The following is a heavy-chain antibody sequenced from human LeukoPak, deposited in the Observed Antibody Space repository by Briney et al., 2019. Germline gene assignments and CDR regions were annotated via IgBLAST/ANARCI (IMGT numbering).Heavy chain of an antibody. D-gene: IGHD3-3*01. V-gene: IGHV3-21*01. J-gene: IGHJ4*02. CDR3: ARDPAHYDFWSGYYGRYFDY. Sequence: PGGSLRLSCAASGVTFSNYSMNWVRHAPGKALEWVSSISSSSSYIYYADSVKGRFTISRDNAKNSLYLQMNSLIAEHTAVYYCARDPAHYDFWSGYYGRYFDYWGQGTLVTVSS. CDR1: GVTFSNYS. CDR2: ISSSSSYI.